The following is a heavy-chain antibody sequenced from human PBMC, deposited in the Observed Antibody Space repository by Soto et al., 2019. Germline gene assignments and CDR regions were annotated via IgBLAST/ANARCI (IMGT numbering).Heavy chain of an antibody. J-gene: IGHJ3*01. D-gene: IGHD1-26*01. CDR1: GFTFDNYP. V-gene: IGHV3-9*01. CDR2: ISWNSDKI. Sequence: EVLLVESGGGLVQPGRSLKLSCAASGFTFDNYPMHWVRQAPGKGLEWVSTISWNSDKIAYADSVKGRFTVSRDNAKNSLYLQMNSLRVDDTALYYCAKDRDSGSYFDLPDSFDVWGQGTVVTVSS. CDR3: AKDRDSGSYFDLPDSFDV.